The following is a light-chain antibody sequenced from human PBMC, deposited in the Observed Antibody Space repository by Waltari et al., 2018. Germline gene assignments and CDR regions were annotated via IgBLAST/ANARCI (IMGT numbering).Light chain of an antibody. CDR3: QQAASFPLT. CDR1: QGINSW. V-gene: IGKV1-12*01. J-gene: IGKJ4*01. CDR2: GAS. Sequence: IQMTQSPPSVSASVGDRVTVTCRASQGINSWLAWYQQKPGRAPKLLIYGASSLQSGVPSRFSGSGSGTDFTLTISSLQPDDFATYYCQQAASFPLTFGGGTKVEIK.